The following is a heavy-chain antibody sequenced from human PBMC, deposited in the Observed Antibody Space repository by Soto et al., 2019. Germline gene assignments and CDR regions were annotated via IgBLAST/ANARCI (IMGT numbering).Heavy chain of an antibody. D-gene: IGHD3-22*01. CDR2: ISAYNGNT. V-gene: IGHV1-18*01. CDR1: GYTFTSYG. CDR3: ARERYYDPPTFYYYYYGMDV. J-gene: IGHJ6*02. Sequence: GASVKVSCKASGYTFTSYGISWVRQAPGQGLEWMGWISAYNGNTNYAQKLQGRVTMTTDTSTSTAYMELRSLRSDDTAVYYRARERYYDPPTFYYYYYGMDVWGQGTTVXVSS.